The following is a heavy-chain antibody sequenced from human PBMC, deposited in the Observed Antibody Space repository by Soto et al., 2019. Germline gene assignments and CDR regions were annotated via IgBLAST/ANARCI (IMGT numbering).Heavy chain of an antibody. CDR2: ISYDGSNK. D-gene: IGHD4-17*01. CDR3: AKDFLDYGGSFDD. Sequence: PGGSLRLSCAASGFTFSSYGMHWVRQAPGKGLEWVAVISYDGSNKYYADSVKGRFTISRDNSKNTLYLQMNSLRAEDTAVYYCAKDFLDYGGSFDDWGQGTLVTVAS. J-gene: IGHJ4*02. CDR1: GFTFSSYG. V-gene: IGHV3-30*18.